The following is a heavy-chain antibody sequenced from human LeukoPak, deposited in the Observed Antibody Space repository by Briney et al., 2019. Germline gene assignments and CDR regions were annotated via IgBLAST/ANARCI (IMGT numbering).Heavy chain of an antibody. D-gene: IGHD2-2*01. CDR2: INHSGST. CDR1: GGSFSGYY. Sequence: PSEALSLTCAVYGGSFSGYYWSWIRQPPGKGLEWIGEINHSGSTDYNPSLKSRVTISVDTSKNQFSLKLSSVTAADTAVYYCVREGLYCSGTNCYGGYFDLWGRGTLVTVSS. J-gene: IGHJ2*01. CDR3: VREGLYCSGTNCYGGYFDL. V-gene: IGHV4-34*01.